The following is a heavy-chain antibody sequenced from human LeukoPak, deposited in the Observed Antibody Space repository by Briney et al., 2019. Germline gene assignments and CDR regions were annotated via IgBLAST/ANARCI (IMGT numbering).Heavy chain of an antibody. CDR1: GFTFSSYE. V-gene: IGHV3-48*03. D-gene: IGHD2-15*01. CDR2: ISDSGSAT. CDR3: AREAAPVAAAQPDAVDI. J-gene: IGHJ3*02. Sequence: GGSLTLSCAVSGFTFSSYEMNWVRQAPGKGLEWVSYISDSGSATYYSDSVKGRFTISRDNAKKSLYLQMSSLRPEDTAVYYCAREAAPVAAAQPDAVDIWGHGTMVSVSS.